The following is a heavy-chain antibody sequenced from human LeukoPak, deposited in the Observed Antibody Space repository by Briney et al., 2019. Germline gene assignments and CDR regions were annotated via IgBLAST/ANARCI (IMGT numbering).Heavy chain of an antibody. CDR3: ARGGEVAGNNYLDY. Sequence: GGALRLSCAASGVTFSTYSMNWVRQAPGEGLEGGSSISGSGTYIYYADSVKGRFTISRDNAKNSLYLQMNSLRAEDTAVYYCARGGEVAGNNYLDYWGQGTLVT. CDR1: GVTFSTYS. D-gene: IGHD6-19*01. J-gene: IGHJ4*02. V-gene: IGHV3-21*01. CDR2: ISGSGTYI.